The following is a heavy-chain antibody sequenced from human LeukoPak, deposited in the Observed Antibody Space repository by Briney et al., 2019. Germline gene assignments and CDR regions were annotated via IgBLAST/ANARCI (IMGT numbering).Heavy chain of an antibody. V-gene: IGHV1-2*02. J-gene: IGHJ4*02. CDR1: VYIFTGYY. CDR3: ARDLTRSGSYES. CDR2: INPNSGGT. D-gene: IGHD3-10*01. Sequence: ASVKVSCKSSVYIFTGYYMHWVRQAPGQGLEWMGWINPNSGGTNYAQKFQGRVTMTRDTSISTAYMELSRLRSDDTAVYYCARDLTRSGSYESWGQGTLVTVSS.